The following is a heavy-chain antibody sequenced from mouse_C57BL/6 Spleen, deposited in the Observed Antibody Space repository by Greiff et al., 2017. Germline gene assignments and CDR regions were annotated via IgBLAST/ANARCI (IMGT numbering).Heavy chain of an antibody. D-gene: IGHD1-1*01. CDR2: IYPSDSET. CDR1: GYTFTSYW. J-gene: IGHJ4*01. Sequence: QVQLQQPGAELVRPGSSVKLSCKASGYTFTSYWKDWVKQRPGQGLEWIGNIYPSDSETHYNQQFKDKATLTADKSSSTAYMQLSSLTSEDSAVYYCARKEGSGYAMDHWGQRTSVTVSS. CDR3: ARKEGSGYAMDH. V-gene: IGHV1-61*01.